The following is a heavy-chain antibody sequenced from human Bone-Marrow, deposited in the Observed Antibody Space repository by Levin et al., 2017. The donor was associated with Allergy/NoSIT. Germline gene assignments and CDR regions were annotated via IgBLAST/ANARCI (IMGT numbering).Heavy chain of an antibody. V-gene: IGHV4-39*01. Sequence: SQTLSLTCTVSGGSISSTHYFWGWIRQPPGKGLEWIGSVYNSGSTYDNPSLKSRVTISVDTSKNQFSLNMSSVTAADTAVYYCARHDALNYYGSGSYFDYWGQGSLVTVSS. CDR3: ARHDALNYYGSGSYFDY. CDR1: GGSISSTHYF. CDR2: VYNSGST. D-gene: IGHD3-10*01. J-gene: IGHJ4*02.